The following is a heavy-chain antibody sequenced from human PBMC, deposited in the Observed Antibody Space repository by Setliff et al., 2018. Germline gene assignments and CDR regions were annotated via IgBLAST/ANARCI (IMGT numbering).Heavy chain of an antibody. Sequence: SETLSLTCAVYGGSFSGYYWSRIRQPPGKGLEWIGEINHGGSTNYNPSLKSRVTISVDTSKNQFSLKLSSVTAADTAVYYCANLQPGYCGGGTCPLIDYWGQGTLVTVSS. CDR1: GGSFSGYY. V-gene: IGHV4-34*01. D-gene: IGHD2-15*01. CDR2: INHGGST. J-gene: IGHJ4*02. CDR3: ANLQPGYCGGGTCPLIDY.